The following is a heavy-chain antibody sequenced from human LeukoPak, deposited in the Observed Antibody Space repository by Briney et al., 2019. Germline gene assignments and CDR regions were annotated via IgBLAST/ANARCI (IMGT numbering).Heavy chain of an antibody. CDR2: ISGSGGSP. J-gene: IGHJ4*02. V-gene: IGHV3-23*01. CDR3: AKDRYTSDLYYFDY. Sequence: GGSLRLSCAASGFTFSSYAMSWVRQAPGKGLEWVAAISGSGGSPYYADSVKGWFTISRDNSKNTLYLQMNSLRAEDTAVYYCAKDRYTSDLYYFDYWGQGTLVTVSS. CDR1: GFTFSSYA. D-gene: IGHD6-19*01.